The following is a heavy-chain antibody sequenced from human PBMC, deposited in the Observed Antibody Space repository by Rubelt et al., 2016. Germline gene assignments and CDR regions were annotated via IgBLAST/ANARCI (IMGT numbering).Heavy chain of an antibody. Sequence: QPGRSLRLSCAASGFTFRSYGMHWVRQAPGKGLEWVAIVWNDGSKKYYVDSVKGRFTISKDNAKNTLYLQMNSLRAEDTAVYYCAKDFLATRPGGWFDPWGQGTLVTVSS. CDR3: AKDFLATRPGGWFDP. D-gene: IGHD6-6*01. V-gene: IGHV3-33*06. CDR2: VWNDGSKK. CDR1: GFTFRSYG. J-gene: IGHJ5*02.